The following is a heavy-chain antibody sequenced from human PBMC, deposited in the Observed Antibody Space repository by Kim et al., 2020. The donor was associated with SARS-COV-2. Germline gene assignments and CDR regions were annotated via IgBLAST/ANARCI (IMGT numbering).Heavy chain of an antibody. D-gene: IGHD2-15*01. V-gene: IGHV3-53*01. J-gene: IGHJ6*02. Sequence: YYADPVKGRFTISRDNSKNTLYLQMNSLRAEDTAVYYCARVVGQLYAMDVWGQGTTVTVSS. CDR3: ARVVGQLYAMDV.